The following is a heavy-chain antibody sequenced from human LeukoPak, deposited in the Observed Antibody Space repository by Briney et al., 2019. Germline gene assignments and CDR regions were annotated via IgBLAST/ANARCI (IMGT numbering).Heavy chain of an antibody. Sequence: GRSLRLSCAASGFTFSSYGMHWVRQAPGKGLEWVEVIWYDGSNKYYADSVKGRFTISRDNSKNTLYLQMNSLRAEDTAVYYCAKDRRAVAGTRFDYWGQGTLVTVSS. V-gene: IGHV3-33*06. CDR3: AKDRRAVAGTRFDY. D-gene: IGHD6-19*01. J-gene: IGHJ4*02. CDR2: IWYDGSNK. CDR1: GFTFSSYG.